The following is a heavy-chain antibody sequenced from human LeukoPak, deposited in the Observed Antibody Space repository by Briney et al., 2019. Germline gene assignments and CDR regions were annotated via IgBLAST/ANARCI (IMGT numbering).Heavy chain of an antibody. D-gene: IGHD6-6*01. CDR3: AKDSIYSSSSHFDY. CDR1: GFTFSIFG. J-gene: IGHJ4*02. V-gene: IGHV3-30*02. CDR2: IRYDGTNK. Sequence: PGGSLRLSCTASGFTFSIFGMHWVRQAPGKGLEWVAFIRYDGTNKYYAGSVKGRFTISRDNSKNTLYLQMNSLRAEDTAVYYCAKDSIYSSSSHFDYWGQGTLVPSPQ.